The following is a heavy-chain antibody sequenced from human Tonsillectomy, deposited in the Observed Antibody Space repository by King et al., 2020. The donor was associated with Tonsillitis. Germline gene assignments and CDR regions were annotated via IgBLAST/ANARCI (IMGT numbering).Heavy chain of an antibody. CDR3: ARDGSGTTSYAFDI. J-gene: IGHJ3*02. V-gene: IGHV1-2*02. CDR2: INPNSADT. Sequence: VQLVQSGAEVKRPGASVKVSCKASGYTFTDYYIHWVRQAPGQGLEWMGWINPNSADTKYAQKFQGRVTMTRDTSISTAYMELSRLRSDDTAVYYCARDGSGTTSYAFDIWGQGTMVTVSS. CDR1: GYTFTDYY. D-gene: IGHD1-1*01.